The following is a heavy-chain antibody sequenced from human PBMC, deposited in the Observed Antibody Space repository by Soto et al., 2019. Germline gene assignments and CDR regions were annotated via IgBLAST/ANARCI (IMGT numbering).Heavy chain of an antibody. V-gene: IGHV3-23*01. CDR3: AKDIHGGSFRPLTFDY. CDR2: ISGSGGST. Sequence: EVQLLESGGGLVQPGGSLRLSCAASGFTFSSYAMSWVRQAPGKGLEWVSAISGSGGSTYYADSVKGRFTISRDNSKNTLYLQMNSLRAEDTAVYYCAKDIHGGSFRPLTFDYWGQGTLVTVSS. CDR1: GFTFSSYA. D-gene: IGHD1-26*01. J-gene: IGHJ4*02.